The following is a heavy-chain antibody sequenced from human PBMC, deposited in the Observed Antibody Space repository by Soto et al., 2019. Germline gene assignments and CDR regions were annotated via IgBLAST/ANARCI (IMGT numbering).Heavy chain of an antibody. J-gene: IGHJ6*02. CDR2: VFYTGRA. CDR1: GGSLGSYY. CDR3: ARDGDGRMTTNPYYYNRMDV. Sequence: ETLFLTCIVSGGSLGSYYWSSIRQSPRPGVEWIGYVFYTGRANYNASLKSRVSISLDTSNYQFSLKLSSVTAADTAVYYCARDGDGRMTTNPYYYNRMDVWGPGTTVTVSS. D-gene: IGHD4-4*01. V-gene: IGHV4-59*01.